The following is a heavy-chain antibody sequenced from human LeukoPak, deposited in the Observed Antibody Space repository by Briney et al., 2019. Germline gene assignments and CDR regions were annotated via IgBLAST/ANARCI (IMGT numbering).Heavy chain of an antibody. CDR2: ISYDGSNT. D-gene: IGHD6-13*01. V-gene: IGHV3-30*19. Sequence: GGSLRLSCAASGFTFSSYGIHWVRQAPGKGLEWVAVISYDGSNTYYAGSVKGRFTISRDNSKNTLYLRMNSLRPEDTAVYYCARSYSSTWQFDAFDIWGQGTMVTVSS. CDR1: GFTFSSYG. J-gene: IGHJ3*02. CDR3: ARSYSSTWQFDAFDI.